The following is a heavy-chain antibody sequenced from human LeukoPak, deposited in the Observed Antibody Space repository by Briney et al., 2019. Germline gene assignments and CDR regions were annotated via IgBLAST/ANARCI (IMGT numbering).Heavy chain of an antibody. V-gene: IGHV3-23*01. Sequence: PGGTLRLSCAASGFTFSSYGMSWVRQAPGKGLEWVSAISGSGGSTYYADSVKGRFTMSRDTPKNTLYLQMNSLRAEDTAVYYCAKGLYYFDYWGQGTLVTVSS. CDR3: AKGLYYFDY. CDR1: GFTFSSYG. J-gene: IGHJ4*02. CDR2: ISGSGGST. D-gene: IGHD4/OR15-4a*01.